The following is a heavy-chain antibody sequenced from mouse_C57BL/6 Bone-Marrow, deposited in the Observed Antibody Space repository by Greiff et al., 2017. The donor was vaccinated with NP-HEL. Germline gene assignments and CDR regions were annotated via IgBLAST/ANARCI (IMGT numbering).Heavy chain of an antibody. D-gene: IGHD2-4*01. Sequence: EVKLVESGGGLVQPGGSLSLSCAASGFTFTDYYMSWVRQPPGKALEWLGFIRNKANGYTTEYSASVKGRFTISRDNSQSIRYLQMNALRAEDSATYYCASSYDYAAWFSYWGQGTLVTVSA. CDR2: IRNKANGYTT. V-gene: IGHV7-3*01. CDR3: ASSYDYAAWFSY. J-gene: IGHJ3*01. CDR1: GFTFTDYY.